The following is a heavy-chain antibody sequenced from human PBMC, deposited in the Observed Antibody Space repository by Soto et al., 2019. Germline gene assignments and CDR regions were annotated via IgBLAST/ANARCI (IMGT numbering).Heavy chain of an antibody. V-gene: IGHV2-5*02. D-gene: IGHD3-3*01. CDR1: GFSLTTSGVG. CDR2: IYWDDDK. CDR3: AHRVLRTVFGLVTTTAIYFDF. J-gene: IGHJ4*02. Sequence: QITLNESGPTVVRPTEPLTLTCRFSGFSLTTSGVGVGWIRQSPGKAPEGLALIYWDDDKRYSASLKTRLTITTDTSKNQVVLTVSDLDPTDTATYYCAHRVLRTVFGLVTTTAIYFDFWGQGTPVAVSS.